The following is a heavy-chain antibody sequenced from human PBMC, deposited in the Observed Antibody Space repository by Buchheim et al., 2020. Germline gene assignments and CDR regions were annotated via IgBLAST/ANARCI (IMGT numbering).Heavy chain of an antibody. CDR2: ISYDGSNK. CDR1: GFTFSSYA. CDR3: ARDPSGPYWGSIDY. D-gene: IGHD7-27*01. V-gene: IGHV3-30*04. J-gene: IGHJ4*02. Sequence: QVQLVESGGGVVQPGRSLRLSCAASGFTFSSYAMHWVRQAPGKGLEWVAVISYDGSNKYYADSVKGRFTISRDNSKNTLYLQMNSLRAEDTAVYYCARDPSGPYWGSIDYWGQGTL.